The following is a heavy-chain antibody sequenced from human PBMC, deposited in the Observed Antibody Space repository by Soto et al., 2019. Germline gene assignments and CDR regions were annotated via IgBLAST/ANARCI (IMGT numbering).Heavy chain of an antibody. D-gene: IGHD3-16*02. Sequence: EVQLVESGGGLVQSGGSLRLSCAASGFSFSNYWMHWVRQAPGKGLVWVSRTNEDGSRTDYADSVQGRFTISRDNANNALYLHMNSLRAEDTAIYYCPTDLSGQYDYWGQGVLVTVSS. CDR2: TNEDGSRT. V-gene: IGHV3-74*01. CDR1: GFSFSNYW. CDR3: PTDLSGQYDY. J-gene: IGHJ4*02.